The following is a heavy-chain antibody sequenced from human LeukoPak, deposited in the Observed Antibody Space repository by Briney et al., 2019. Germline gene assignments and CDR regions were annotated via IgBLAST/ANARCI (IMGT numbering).Heavy chain of an antibody. J-gene: IGHJ6*03. D-gene: IGHD3-10*01. CDR1: GYSISGGYY. CDR2: IYHSGNT. CDR3: ARQLYVSGSYYAPMDV. Sequence: PSETLSLTCTVSGYSISGGYYWAWIRQPPGKGLQWIGNIYHSGNTYYNPSLKSRVSISVDTSKNQFSLRLTSVTAADTAVYFCARQLYVSGSYYAPMDVWGKGTTVTISS. V-gene: IGHV4-38-2*02.